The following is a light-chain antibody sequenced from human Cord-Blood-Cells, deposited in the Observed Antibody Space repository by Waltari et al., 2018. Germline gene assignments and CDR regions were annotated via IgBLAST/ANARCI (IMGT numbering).Light chain of an antibody. V-gene: IGKV3-20*01. CDR1: QSVSSSY. CDR2: GAS. CDR3: QQYGSSPLT. Sequence: MVLHQFPAPLPLSPGKGATLTCRASQSVSSSYLAWYKQKPGQAPRLLIYGASSRATGIPDRFSGSGSGTDFTLTISRLEPEDFAVYYCQQYGSSPLTFGGGTKVEIK. J-gene: IGKJ4*01.